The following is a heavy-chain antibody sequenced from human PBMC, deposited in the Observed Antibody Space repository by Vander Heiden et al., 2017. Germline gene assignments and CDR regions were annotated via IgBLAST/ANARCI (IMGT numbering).Heavy chain of an antibody. J-gene: IGHJ4*02. CDR3: ARPHDYSNLVYFDY. V-gene: IGHV1-69*01. Sequence: QVQLVQSGAEVKKPGSSVKVPCKASGGTFSSYAISWVRQAPGEGREWMGGIIPIFGTANYAQKFQGRVTITADESTSTAYMELSSLRSEDTAVYYCARPHDYSNLVYFDYWGQGTLVTVSS. D-gene: IGHD4-4*01. CDR1: GGTFSSYA. CDR2: IIPIFGTA.